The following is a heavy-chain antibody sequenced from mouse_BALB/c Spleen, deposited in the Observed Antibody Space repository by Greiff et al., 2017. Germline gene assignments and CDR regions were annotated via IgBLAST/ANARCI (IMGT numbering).Heavy chain of an antibody. J-gene: IGHJ4*01. CDR2: IYPSDSYT. V-gene: IGHV1-69*02. CDR3: TRCYYGNYSYAMDY. D-gene: IGHD2-1*01. Sequence: QVQLQQSGPELVKPGASVKLSCKASGYTFTSYWINWVKQRPGQGLEWIGNIYPSDSYTNYNQKFKDKATLTVDKSSSTAYMQLSSPTSEDSAVYYCTRCYYGNYSYAMDYWGQGTSVTVSS. CDR1: GYTFTSYW.